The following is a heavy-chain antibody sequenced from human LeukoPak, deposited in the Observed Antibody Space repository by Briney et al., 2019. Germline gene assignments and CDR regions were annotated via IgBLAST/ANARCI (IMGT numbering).Heavy chain of an antibody. CDR3: AKDLDSTDLYDNAD. Sequence: GGSLRLSCVASGFTFRNAWMNWVRQTPGKGLEWVSLIGTNEQRTHYADSVKGRFTISRDNSKNTLFLQMNSLRAEDTAVYYCAKDLDSTDLYDNADWGQGTLVTVSS. CDR2: IGTNEQRT. D-gene: IGHD6-19*01. V-gene: IGHV3-23*01. J-gene: IGHJ1*01. CDR1: GFTFRNAW.